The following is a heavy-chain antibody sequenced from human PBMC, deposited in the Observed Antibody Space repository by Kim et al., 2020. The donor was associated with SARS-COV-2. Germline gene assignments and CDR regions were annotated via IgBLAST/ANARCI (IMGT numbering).Heavy chain of an antibody. CDR2: TYYYMSKWNS. CDR1: GDTVSSKSAA. Sequence: SQTLSLTCAISGDTVSSKSAAWNWIRQSPSRGLEWLGRTYYYMSKWNSYYAVSVKSRITIKPDTSKNQSYLQLNSVTPDDTAVYYCARDVKTGNGMDVWGQGTTVTVSS. CDR3: ARDVKTGNGMDV. J-gene: IGHJ6*02. V-gene: IGHV6-1*01.